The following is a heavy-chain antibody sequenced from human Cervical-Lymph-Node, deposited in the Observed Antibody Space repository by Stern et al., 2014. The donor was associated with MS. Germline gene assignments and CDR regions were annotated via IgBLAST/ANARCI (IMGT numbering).Heavy chain of an antibody. CDR3: ARDGTTYYDDVWGSYRYDY. CDR2: INPMFGLA. J-gene: IGHJ4*02. Sequence: QVQLAQSGAEVMKPGSSVKVSCKASGGTFRSNTIAWVRQGPGQWLEWMGRINPMFGLANYAQKFQGRVTITADSSTSTVYMELSSLRSEDTALYYCARDGTTYYDDVWGSYRYDYWGQGTLVTVSS. V-gene: IGHV1-69*09. D-gene: IGHD3-16*02. CDR1: GGTFRSNT.